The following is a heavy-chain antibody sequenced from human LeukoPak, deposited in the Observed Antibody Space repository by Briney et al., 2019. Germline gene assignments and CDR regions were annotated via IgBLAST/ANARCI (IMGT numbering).Heavy chain of an antibody. CDR2: INVNRGGT. V-gene: IGHV1-2*02. J-gene: IGHJ4*01. D-gene: IGHD2-2*01. Sequence: GASVKDSCKASGYTFTDYYMHWVRQTPGQGLEWMGWINVNRGGTNYAQRFQGRVTMTRDTSITTAYMELSRLESDDTAVYYCARRYCSSTSCYYFDYWGHGTLVTVSS. CDR3: ARRYCSSTSCYYFDY. CDR1: GYTFTDYY.